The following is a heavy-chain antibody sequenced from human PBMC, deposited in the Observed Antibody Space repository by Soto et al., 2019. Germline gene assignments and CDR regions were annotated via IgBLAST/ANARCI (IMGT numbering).Heavy chain of an antibody. CDR3: ALYYYDSSGYYYGTPFFDY. CDR1: GFTFSSYG. D-gene: IGHD3-22*01. Sequence: GGSLRLSCAASGFTFSSYGMHWVRQAPGKGLEGVAVIWYDGSNKYYADSVKGRFTISRDNSKNTLYLQMNSLRAEDTAVYYCALYYYDSSGYYYGTPFFDYWGQGTLVTVSS. J-gene: IGHJ4*02. CDR2: IWYDGSNK. V-gene: IGHV3-33*01.